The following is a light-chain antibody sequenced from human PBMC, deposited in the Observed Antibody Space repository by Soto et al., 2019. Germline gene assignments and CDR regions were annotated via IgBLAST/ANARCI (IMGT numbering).Light chain of an antibody. Sequence: EIVLTQSPGTLSLSPGERATLSCRARQSISSTYLAWCQKKPGQAPRLLLYGASSRATGIPDRFSGSGSGRDFTLTISRLEPEDSAVYYCQQYGSSSFAFGPGTKVQIK. CDR2: GAS. V-gene: IGKV3-20*01. CDR1: QSISSTY. CDR3: QQYGSSSFA. J-gene: IGKJ3*01.